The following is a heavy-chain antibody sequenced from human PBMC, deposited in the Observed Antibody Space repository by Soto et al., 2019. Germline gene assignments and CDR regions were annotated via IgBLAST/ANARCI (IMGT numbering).Heavy chain of an antibody. CDR3: ESDGSSTGVHYGMDV. V-gene: IGHV1-69*06. D-gene: IGHD2-2*01. Sequence: GASVKVSCKASVGTFSSYAISWLRHAPRQGLEWMGGIIPIFGTANYAQKFQGRVTITADKSTSTAYIELSSLRSEDKAVYYCESDGSSTGVHYGMDVWGQGTTVTVSS. J-gene: IGHJ6*02. CDR1: VGTFSSYA. CDR2: IIPIFGTA.